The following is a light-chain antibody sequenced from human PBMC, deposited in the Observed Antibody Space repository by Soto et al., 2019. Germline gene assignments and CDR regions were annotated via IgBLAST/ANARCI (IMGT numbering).Light chain of an antibody. CDR2: DAS. Sequence: EIVWTQSPATLSLSPGERATLSCRASQSVSSYLAWYQQKPGQAPRLLIYDASNRATGIPARFSGSGSGTDCTLTISSLEPEDFAVYYCQQRSNWPPLTFGGGTKVEIK. CDR1: QSVSSY. V-gene: IGKV3-11*01. J-gene: IGKJ4*01. CDR3: QQRSNWPPLT.